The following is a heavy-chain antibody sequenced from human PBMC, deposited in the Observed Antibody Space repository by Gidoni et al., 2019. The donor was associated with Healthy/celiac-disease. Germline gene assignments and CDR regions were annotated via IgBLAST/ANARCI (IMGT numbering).Heavy chain of an antibody. CDR1: AFTFSSYD. V-gene: IGHV3-13*01. D-gene: IGHD1-1*01. CDR3: ERGGIIRGDWYFDL. J-gene: IGHJ2*01. CDR2: IGTAGDK. Sequence: EVQLVESGGGLVQPGGSLRLSCASSAFTFSSYDLHWVRQATGQGLEWVSAIGTAGDKYYPGSVKGRFTISRENAKNSLYLQMNSLRAGDTAVYYCERGGIIRGDWYFDLWGRGTLVTVSS.